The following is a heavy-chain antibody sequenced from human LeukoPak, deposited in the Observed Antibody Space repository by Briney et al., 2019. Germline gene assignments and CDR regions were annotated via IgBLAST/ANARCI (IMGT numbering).Heavy chain of an antibody. J-gene: IGHJ4*02. V-gene: IGHV3-21*06. CDR1: GFTFNAYS. CDR3: LRGDRRDY. CDR2: IDSSGGYM. Sequence: PGGSLRLSCEASGFTFNAYSMNWARQAPGKGLEWVSSIDSSGGYMFYADSVKGRFIISRDNAKDSLYLQMNSLRVEDTAVYYCLRGDRRDYWGQGSLVTVSS.